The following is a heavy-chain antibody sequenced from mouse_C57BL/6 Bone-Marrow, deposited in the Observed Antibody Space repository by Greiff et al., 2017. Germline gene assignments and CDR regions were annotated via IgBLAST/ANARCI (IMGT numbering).Heavy chain of an antibody. CDR2: IVPENGDT. CDR1: GFNIKDVY. Sequence: EVQLQQSGAELVRPGASVKLSCTASGFNIKDVYMHWVKQRPEQGLEWIGWIVPENGDTEYASKFQGKATITADATSNTAYRQLSSLPSKDTAVYYCTNYYGSNWYFDVCGTGTTVTVSS. V-gene: IGHV14-4*01. J-gene: IGHJ1*03. CDR3: TNYYGSNWYFDV. D-gene: IGHD1-1*01.